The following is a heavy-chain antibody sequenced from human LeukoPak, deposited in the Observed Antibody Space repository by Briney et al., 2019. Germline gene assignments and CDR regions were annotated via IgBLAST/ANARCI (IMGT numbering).Heavy chain of an antibody. D-gene: IGHD3-22*01. J-gene: IGHJ5*01. CDR3: ARADDRSGYFGGRFDS. Sequence: SETLSLTCTVSGGPISTYYWSWIRQPPGKRLEWIGYVSYSGGTNYNPSLKSRVTISVDTSKNQFSLKLTSVTAADTALYYCARADDRSGYFGGRFDSWGQGTLVTVSS. CDR2: VSYSGGT. V-gene: IGHV4-59*01. CDR1: GGPISTYY.